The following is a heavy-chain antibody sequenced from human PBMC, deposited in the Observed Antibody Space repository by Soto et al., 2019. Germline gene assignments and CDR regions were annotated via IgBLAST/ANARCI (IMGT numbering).Heavy chain of an antibody. D-gene: IGHD6-13*01. J-gene: IGHJ6*02. CDR1: GYSFTSYW. Sequence: GESLKISCKGSGYSFTSYWISWVRQMPGKGLEWMGRIDPSDSYTNYSPSFQGHVTISADKSINTAYLQWSSLKASDTAMYYCARQSGIAAAGTNYYYYGMDVWGQGTTVTVSS. CDR2: IDPSDSYT. CDR3: ARQSGIAAAGTNYYYYGMDV. V-gene: IGHV5-10-1*01.